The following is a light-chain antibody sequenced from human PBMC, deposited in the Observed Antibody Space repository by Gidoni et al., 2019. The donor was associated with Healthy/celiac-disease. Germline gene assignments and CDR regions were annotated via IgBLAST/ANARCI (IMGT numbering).Light chain of an antibody. CDR1: QSVSSSY. CDR3: QQYGSSALT. CDR2: GAS. Sequence: EIVLTQSPGTLSLSPEERATLSCRASQSVSSSYLAWYQQKPGQAPRLLIYGASSRATGIPDRFSGSGSGTDFTLTISRLETEDFAVYYCQQYGSSALTFGGGTKVEIK. J-gene: IGKJ4*01. V-gene: IGKV3-20*01.